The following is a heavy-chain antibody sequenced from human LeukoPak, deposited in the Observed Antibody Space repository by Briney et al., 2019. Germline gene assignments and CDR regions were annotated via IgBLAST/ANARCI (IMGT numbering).Heavy chain of an antibody. CDR2: IYYSGST. Sequence: PSETLSLTCTVSGGSISSYYWSWIRQPPGKGLEWIGYIYYSGSTNYNPSLKSRVTISVDTSKNQFSLKLSSVTAADTAVYYCARAEWLLGEYYYYYYMDVWGKGTTVTISS. J-gene: IGHJ6*03. CDR3: ARAEWLLGEYYYYYYMDV. D-gene: IGHD5-12*01. V-gene: IGHV4-59*01. CDR1: GGSISSYY.